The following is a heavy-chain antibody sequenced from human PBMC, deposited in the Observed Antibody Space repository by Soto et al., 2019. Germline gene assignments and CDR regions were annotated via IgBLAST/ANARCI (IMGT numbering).Heavy chain of an antibody. V-gene: IGHV3-7*01. CDR1: GFTFSSYW. J-gene: IGHJ4*02. CDR2: IKQDGSEK. Sequence: PGGSLRLSCAASGFTFSSYWMSWVRQAPGKGLEWVANIKQDGSEKHYVDSVKGRFTISRDNAKNSLYLQMNSLRAEDTAVYYCAREYDGYKFWPDYWGQGTLVTVSS. CDR3: AREYDGYKFWPDY. D-gene: IGHD5-12*01.